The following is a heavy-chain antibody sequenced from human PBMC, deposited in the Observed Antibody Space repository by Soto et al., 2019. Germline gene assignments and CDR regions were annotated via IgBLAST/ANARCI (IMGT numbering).Heavy chain of an antibody. CDR2: ISGSGGTT. J-gene: IGHJ3*02. CDR3: ARDRGFPDSFDI. V-gene: IGHV3-23*01. Sequence: PGGSLRLSCAVSGFTFSNYAMTWVRQAPGKGLEWVSSISGSGGTTYYADSVKGRFTISRDNSKGTLYLQMDSLRAEDTGVYHCARDRGFPDSFDIWGQGTMVTVSS. CDR1: GFTFSNYA.